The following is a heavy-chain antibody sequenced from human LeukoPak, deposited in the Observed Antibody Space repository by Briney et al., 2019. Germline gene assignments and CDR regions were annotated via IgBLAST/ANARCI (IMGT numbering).Heavy chain of an antibody. Sequence: GGSLRLSCAASGFTFSAYVMHWVRQAPGKGLECAAVISNDGNEKYYADSVKGRFSISRDNSKNTLYLQMSSLRTEDTAVYYCARDGGYTGGWTYGAGDYWGQGTLVTVSS. CDR1: GFTFSAYV. V-gene: IGHV3-30*04. J-gene: IGHJ4*01. D-gene: IGHD2-8*02. CDR2: ISNDGNEK. CDR3: ARDGGYTGGWTYGAGDY.